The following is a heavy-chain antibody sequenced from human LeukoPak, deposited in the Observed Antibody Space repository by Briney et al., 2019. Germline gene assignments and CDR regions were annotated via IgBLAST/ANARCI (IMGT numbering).Heavy chain of an antibody. CDR3: ARGRVVEGFGELSGC. V-gene: IGHV1-18*01. D-gene: IGHD3-10*01. J-gene: IGHJ4*02. Sequence: ASVKVSCKASDYTFTNYGISWVRQAPGQGLEWMGWISAHNGITYYPQKYQGRVTVTTDTSTRTAYMELRSLRSDDTAVYYCARGRVVEGFGELSGCWGQGTLVTVSS. CDR2: ISAHNGIT. CDR1: DYTFTNYG.